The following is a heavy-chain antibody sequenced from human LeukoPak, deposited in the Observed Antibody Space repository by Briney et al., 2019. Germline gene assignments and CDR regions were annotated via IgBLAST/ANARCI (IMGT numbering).Heavy chain of an antibody. CDR1: GYTFTSYG. CDR3: AVTPLRYCSSTSCPLNY. J-gene: IGHJ4*02. CDR2: ISAYNGNT. V-gene: IGHV1-18*01. D-gene: IGHD2-2*01. Sequence: ASVKVSCKASGYTFTSYGISWVRQAPGQGLEWMGWISAYNGNTNYAQKLQGRVTMTTDTSTSTAYMELRSLRSDDTAVYYCAVTPLRYCSSTSCPLNYWGQGTLVTVSS.